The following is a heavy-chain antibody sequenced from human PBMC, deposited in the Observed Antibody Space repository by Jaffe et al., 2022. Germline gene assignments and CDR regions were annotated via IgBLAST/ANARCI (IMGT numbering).Heavy chain of an antibody. Sequence: QVQLQQWGAGLLKPSETLSLTCAVYGGSFSGYYWSWIRQPPGKGLEWIGEINHSGSTNYNPSLKSRVTISVDTSKNQFSLKLSSVTAADTAVYYCARGINDYGGNNALAFDPWGQGTLVTVSS. CDR2: INHSGST. CDR1: GGSFSGYY. CDR3: ARGINDYGGNNALAFDP. V-gene: IGHV4-34*01. J-gene: IGHJ5*02. D-gene: IGHD4-17*01.